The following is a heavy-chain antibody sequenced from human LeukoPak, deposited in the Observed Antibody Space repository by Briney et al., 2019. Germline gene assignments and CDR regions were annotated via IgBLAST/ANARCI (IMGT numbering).Heavy chain of an antibody. D-gene: IGHD3-16*01. V-gene: IGHV4-39*07. Sequence: SETLSLTCTVSGGSISSSSYYWGWIRQPPGKGLEWIGSIYYSGSTYYNPSLKSRVTISVDTSKNQFSLKLSSATAADTAVYYCARDQSSTPAYIYYYYYYMDVWGKGTTVTVSS. CDR3: ARDQSSTPAYIYYYYYYMDV. CDR1: GGSISSSSYY. CDR2: IYYSGST. J-gene: IGHJ6*03.